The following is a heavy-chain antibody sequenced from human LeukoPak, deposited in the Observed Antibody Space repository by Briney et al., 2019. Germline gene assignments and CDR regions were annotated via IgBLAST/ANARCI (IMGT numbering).Heavy chain of an antibody. V-gene: IGHV4-59*01. CDR2: IYYSGST. Sequence: PSETLSLTCTVSGGSISSYYWSWIRQPPGKGLEWIGYIYYSGSTNYNPSLKSRVTMSVDTSKNQLSLYYCARGVIAAGGNDFDYWGQGTLVTVSS. CDR1: GGSISSYY. D-gene: IGHD6-13*01. CDR3: DY. J-gene: IGHJ4*02.